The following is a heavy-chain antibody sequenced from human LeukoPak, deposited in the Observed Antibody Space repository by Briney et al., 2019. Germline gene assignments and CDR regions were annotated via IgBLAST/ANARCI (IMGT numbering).Heavy chain of an antibody. D-gene: IGHD1-7*01. J-gene: IGHJ6*02. CDR1: GGSISSGDYY. Sequence: SQTLSLTCTVSGGSISSGDYYWSWVRQPPGKGLEWIGYIYYSGSTNYNPSLKSRVTVSVDTSKNQFSLKLSSVTAADTAVYYCARDNWNYGSSMDVWGQGTTVTVSS. CDR2: IYYSGST. V-gene: IGHV4-61*08. CDR3: ARDNWNYGSSMDV.